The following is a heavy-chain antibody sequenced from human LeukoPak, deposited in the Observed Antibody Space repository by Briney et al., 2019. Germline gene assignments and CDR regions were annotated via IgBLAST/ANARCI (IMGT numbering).Heavy chain of an antibody. CDR3: ARAPSQWLVRGYFQH. CDR1: GGSFSGYY. CDR2: INHNGST. V-gene: IGHV4-34*01. D-gene: IGHD6-19*01. Sequence: SETLSLTCAVYGGSFSGYYWSWIRQPPGKGLEWIGEINHNGSTNYNPSLKSRVTISVDTSKNQFSLKLSSVTAADTAVYYCARAPSQWLVRGYFQHWGQGTLVTVSS. J-gene: IGHJ1*01.